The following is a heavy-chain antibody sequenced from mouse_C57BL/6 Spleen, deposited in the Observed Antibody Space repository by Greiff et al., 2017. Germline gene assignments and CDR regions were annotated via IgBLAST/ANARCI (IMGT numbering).Heavy chain of an antibody. V-gene: IGHV6-3*01. Sequence: EVHLVESGGGLVQPGGSMKLSCVASGFTFSNYWLNWVRQSPEKGLEWVAQIRLKSDNYATHYAESVKGRFTISRDDSKSSVYLQMNNLRAEDTGIYYCTAGLLRAMDYWGQGTSVTVSS. CDR3: TAGLLRAMDY. CDR2: IRLKSDNYAT. D-gene: IGHD1-1*01. J-gene: IGHJ4*01. CDR1: GFTFSNYW.